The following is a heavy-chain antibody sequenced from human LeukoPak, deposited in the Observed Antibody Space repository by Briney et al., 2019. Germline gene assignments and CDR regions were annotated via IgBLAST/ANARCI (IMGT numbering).Heavy chain of an antibody. CDR3: VRDQSGPEY. J-gene: IGHJ4*02. CDR1: GFTFGSYW. CDR2: IKQDGSER. D-gene: IGHD3-3*01. V-gene: IGHV3-7*01. Sequence: PGGSLRLSCAASGFTFGSYWMSWVRQAPGKGLEWVANIKQDGSERYYVDSVKGRFTISRDNAKNSLYLQMNSLRAEDTAVYYCVRDQSGPEYWGQGTPVTVSS.